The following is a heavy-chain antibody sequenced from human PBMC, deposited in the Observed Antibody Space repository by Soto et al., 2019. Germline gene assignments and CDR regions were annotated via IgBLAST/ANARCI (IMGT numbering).Heavy chain of an antibody. D-gene: IGHD3-3*01. Sequence: QVQLVQSGAEVKKPGSSVKVSCKASGGTFSSYAISWVRQAPGQGLEWMGGIIPIFGTANYAQKFQGRVMITEDESPTTAHMELSSLRSEDTAVYYCARDRFERGIQVEWWSDHWGQGTLVTVSS. V-gene: IGHV1-69*12. J-gene: IGHJ5*02. CDR1: GGTFSSYA. CDR3: ARDRFERGIQVEWWSDH. CDR2: IIPIFGTA.